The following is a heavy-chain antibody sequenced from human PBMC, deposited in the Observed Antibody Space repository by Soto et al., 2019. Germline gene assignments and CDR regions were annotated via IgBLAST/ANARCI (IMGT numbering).Heavy chain of an antibody. Sequence: ASVKVSCKASGYTLNTYYMHWVRQAPGQGPEWMGIINPRGGGTTYAQSFQDRVTMTSDTSSSTVYMELSSLRSEDTAVYYCARGGGFSPYYYNLDVWGQGTTVTVSS. D-gene: IGHD2-15*01. V-gene: IGHV1-46*02. CDR2: INPRGGGT. J-gene: IGHJ6*02. CDR1: GYTLNTYY. CDR3: ARGGGFSPYYYNLDV.